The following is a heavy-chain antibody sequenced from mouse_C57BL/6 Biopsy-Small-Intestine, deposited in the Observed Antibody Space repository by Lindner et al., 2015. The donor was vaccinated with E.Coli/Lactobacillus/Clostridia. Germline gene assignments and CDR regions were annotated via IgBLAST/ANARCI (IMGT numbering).Heavy chain of an antibody. J-gene: IGHJ2*01. CDR1: GYAFSSYR. CDR2: IYPGDGDT. CDR3: ARYGYDDY. V-gene: IGHV1-80*01. Sequence: QLQESGAELVKPGASVKISYKASGYAFSSYRMNWVKQRPGKGLEWIGQIYPGDGDTNYNGKFKGKATLTADKSSSTAYMQLSSLTSEDSAVYFCARYGYDDYWGQGTTLTVSS. D-gene: IGHD2-2*01.